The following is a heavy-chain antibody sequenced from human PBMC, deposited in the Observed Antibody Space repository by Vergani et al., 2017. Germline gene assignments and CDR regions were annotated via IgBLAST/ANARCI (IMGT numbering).Heavy chain of an antibody. Sequence: EVQLVESGGALIQPGGSLRLSCAVSGFTFSNSAVSWVRQAPGRGLAWVSSISGPGLSTYYADSVKGRFSISRDNSKNTVFLQMHSLRAEDTAIYYCADLYGDDGFSPFWGQGTLVTVSS. J-gene: IGHJ4*02. D-gene: IGHD2-21*01. CDR2: ISGPGLST. CDR3: ADLYGDDGFSPF. V-gene: IGHV3-23*04. CDR1: GFTFSNSA.